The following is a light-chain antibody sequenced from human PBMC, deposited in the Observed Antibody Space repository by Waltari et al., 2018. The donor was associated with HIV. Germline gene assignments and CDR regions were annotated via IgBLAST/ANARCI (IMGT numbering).Light chain of an antibody. V-gene: IGLV3-19*01. J-gene: IGLJ3*02. CDR3: YSRDSSVNRWV. Sequence: SSELTQDPVVSVALGQTVRITCQGDSLRRYYASWYQQKPGQAPLLVIYSRNNRPSGIPDRFSGSWSGNTASLTITGTQAEDEADYYCYSRDSSVNRWVFGGGTKLTVL. CDR2: SRN. CDR1: SLRRYY.